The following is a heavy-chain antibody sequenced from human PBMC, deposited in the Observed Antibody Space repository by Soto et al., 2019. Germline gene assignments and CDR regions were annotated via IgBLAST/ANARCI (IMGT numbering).Heavy chain of an antibody. Sequence: QMQLVQSGPEVKKPGTSVKVSCKASGFTFTSSAVQWVRQARGQRLEWIGWIVVGSGNTNYAQKFQERVTITRAMSTSPAYMELSSLRSEDTAVYYCAADDNLTIVGVVIENWGQGTLVTVSS. CDR2: IVVGSGNT. V-gene: IGHV1-58*01. CDR3: AADDNLTIVGVVIEN. D-gene: IGHD3-3*01. J-gene: IGHJ4*02. CDR1: GFTFTSSA.